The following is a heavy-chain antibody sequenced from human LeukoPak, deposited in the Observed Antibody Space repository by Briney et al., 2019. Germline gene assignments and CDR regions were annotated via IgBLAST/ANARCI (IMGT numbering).Heavy chain of an antibody. CDR1: GYSFSSYW. V-gene: IGHV5-51*01. Sequence: GESLKISCKGSGYSFSSYWIVWVRQMPGKGLEWMGIIYPGDSDTRDSTSFQGQVTISADKSISTAYLQWSSLKASDTAMYYCARQRSGSYFPDLYDYWGQGTLVTVAS. CDR2: IYPGDSDT. CDR3: ARQRSGSYFPDLYDY. D-gene: IGHD1-26*01. J-gene: IGHJ4*02.